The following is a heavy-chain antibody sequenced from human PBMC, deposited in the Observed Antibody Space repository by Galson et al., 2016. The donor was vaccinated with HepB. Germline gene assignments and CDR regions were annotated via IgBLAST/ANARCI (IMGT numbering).Heavy chain of an antibody. V-gene: IGHV2-70*11. Sequence: PALVKPTQTLTLTCTLSGFSLSTSGMCVSWIRQPPGKALEWLARIDWDDDKYYSTSLKTRLTISKDTSKNQVVLTMTNMDPVDTATYYCARNSPWFGGMGLSYYFDYWGQGTLVTVSS. CDR1: GFSLSTSGMC. CDR3: ARNSPWFGGMGLSYYFDY. CDR2: IDWDDDK. J-gene: IGHJ4*02. D-gene: IGHD3-10*01.